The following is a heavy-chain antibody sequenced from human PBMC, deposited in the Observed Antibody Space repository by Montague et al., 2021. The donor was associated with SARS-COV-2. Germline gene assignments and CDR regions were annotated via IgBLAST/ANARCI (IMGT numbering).Heavy chain of an antibody. D-gene: IGHD2-2*01. CDR2: IHYSGST. Sequence: SETLSLTCSVSGGSISSSSYYWGWIRQPPGKGLEWNVSIHYSGSTYYSPSLKSRVTTSVDTSKIHFSLKLSSVTAADTAVYFCAAQSSGGYCSSSSCYVWLDPWGQGTLVTVSS. CDR1: GGSISSSSYY. V-gene: IGHV4-39*01. J-gene: IGHJ5*02. CDR3: AAQSSGGYCSSSSCYVWLDP.